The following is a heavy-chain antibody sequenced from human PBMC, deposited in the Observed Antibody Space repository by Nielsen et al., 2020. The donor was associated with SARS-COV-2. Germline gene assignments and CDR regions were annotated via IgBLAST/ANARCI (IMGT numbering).Heavy chain of an antibody. CDR2: IKQDGSEK. D-gene: IGHD3-10*01. V-gene: IGHV3-7*05. CDR1: GFTFSSYW. Sequence: GESLKISCAASGFTFSSYWMSWVRQAPGKGLEWVANIKQDGSEKYYVGSVKGRFTISRDNAKNSLYLQMNSLRAEDTAVYYCARPEASLLWFLGDWGQGTLVTVSS. J-gene: IGHJ4*02. CDR3: ARPEASLLWFLGD.